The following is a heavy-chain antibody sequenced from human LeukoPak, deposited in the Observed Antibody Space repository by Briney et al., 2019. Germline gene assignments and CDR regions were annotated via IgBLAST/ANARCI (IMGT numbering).Heavy chain of an antibody. V-gene: IGHV1-18*01. CDR2: ISSYKANT. Sequence: GASVKVSCKASGYTFTSYGISWVRQAPGQGLEWMGWISSYKANTNYVQKFQGRVTMTTDTSTSTAYMELRSLRSDDTAVYFCARAPAIVPSNIDYWGQGTLVTVSS. CDR3: ARAPAIVPSNIDY. D-gene: IGHD2-15*01. J-gene: IGHJ4*02. CDR1: GYTFTSYG.